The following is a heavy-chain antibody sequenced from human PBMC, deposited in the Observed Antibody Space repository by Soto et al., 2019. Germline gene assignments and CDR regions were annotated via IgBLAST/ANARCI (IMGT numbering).Heavy chain of an antibody. J-gene: IGHJ4*02. Sequence: GGSLRLSCAASGFTFSTFAMNWVRQAPGKGLEWVSVISGSGGSTFYADSVKGRFTISRDNFKNTLSLQMDSLRAEDTAIYYCAKTGGATSYYFDYWGQGTLVTVS. V-gene: IGHV3-23*01. D-gene: IGHD1-26*01. CDR3: AKTGGATSYYFDY. CDR2: ISGSGGST. CDR1: GFTFSTFA.